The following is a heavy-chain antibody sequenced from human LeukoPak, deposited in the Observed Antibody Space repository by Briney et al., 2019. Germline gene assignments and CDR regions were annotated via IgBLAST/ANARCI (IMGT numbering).Heavy chain of an antibody. J-gene: IGHJ6*03. CDR3: ARDYFDSSDYPQTYYYYYMDV. CDR2: ITGSSSYI. D-gene: IGHD3-22*01. Sequence: GGSLRLSCAASGFTFSSYSMNWVRQAPGKGLEWVSSITGSSSYIYSADSVKGRFTISRDTAKNSLFLQMNSLRAEDTAIYYCARDYFDSSDYPQTYYYYYMDVWGKGTTVTVSS. CDR1: GFTFSSYS. V-gene: IGHV3-21*01.